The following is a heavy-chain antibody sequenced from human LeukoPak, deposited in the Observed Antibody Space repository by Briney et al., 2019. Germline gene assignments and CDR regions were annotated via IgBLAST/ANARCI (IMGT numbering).Heavy chain of an antibody. CDR3: AKDGRDPMVRGVYLDY. CDR2: ISYDGSNK. Sequence: GGSLRLSCAASGFTFSSYGMHWVRQAPGKGLEWVAVISYDGSNKYYADSVKGRFTISRDNSKNTPYLQMNSLRAEDTAVYYCAKDGRDPMVRGVYLDYWGQGTLVTVSS. V-gene: IGHV3-30*18. CDR1: GFTFSSYG. D-gene: IGHD3-10*01. J-gene: IGHJ4*02.